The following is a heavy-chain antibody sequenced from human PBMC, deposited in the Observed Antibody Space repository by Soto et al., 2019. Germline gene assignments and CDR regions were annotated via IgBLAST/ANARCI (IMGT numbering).Heavy chain of an antibody. J-gene: IGHJ4*02. D-gene: IGHD3-22*01. CDR3: ARGGSGYVWFNEF. CDR1: GGIFSSYA. V-gene: IGHV1-69*01. Sequence: QEQLVQSGAEVKKPGSSVKVSCKASGGIFSSYAISWVRQAPGQGLEWLGGIIPIFGTANYAQKFQGRVKITADESTNTAYMELSSLKSADTAIYYCARGGSGYVWFNEFWGQGTLVTVSS. CDR2: IIPIFGTA.